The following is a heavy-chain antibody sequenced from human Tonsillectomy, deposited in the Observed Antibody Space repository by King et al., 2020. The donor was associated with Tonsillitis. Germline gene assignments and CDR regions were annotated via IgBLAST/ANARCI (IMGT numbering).Heavy chain of an antibody. CDR3: AKDLLLWFGELP. V-gene: IGHV3-30*18. CDR1: GFTFSSYG. Sequence: VQLVESGGGVVQPGRSLRLSCAASGFTFSSYGMHWVRQAPGKGLEWVAVISYDGSNKYYADSAKGRFTISRDNSKNTLYLQMNSLRAEDTAVYYCAKDLLLWFGELPRGQGTLVTVSS. D-gene: IGHD3-10*01. J-gene: IGHJ4*02. CDR2: ISYDGSNK.